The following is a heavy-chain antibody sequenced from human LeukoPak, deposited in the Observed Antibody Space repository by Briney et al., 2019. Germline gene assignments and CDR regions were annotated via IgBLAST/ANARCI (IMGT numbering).Heavy chain of an antibody. CDR2: INPNSGGT. CDR3: TRGRRATHDY. Sequence: SVKLSCKASGYTFTRSYMHWGGQAPGQGREWMGWINPNSGGTNYAQKFQGRVTMTRDTSISTTNMELSRLRSDDTAVYYCTRGRRATHDYWGQGTLVTVSS. CDR1: GYTFTRSY. J-gene: IGHJ4*02. D-gene: IGHD1-26*01. V-gene: IGHV1-2*02.